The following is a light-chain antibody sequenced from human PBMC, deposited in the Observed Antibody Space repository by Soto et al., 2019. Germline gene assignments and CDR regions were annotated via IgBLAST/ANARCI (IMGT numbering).Light chain of an antibody. CDR3: QRYNSYSEA. CDR1: PTISSW. J-gene: IGKJ1*01. V-gene: IGKV1-5*03. Sequence: DIQITHFPSTLADAEGDSVTITCRASPTISSWLAWYQKKPGKTPKVLIYKASTLKSVVPSRFSGSGSGTEFTLTISSLQPDDFATYYCQRYNSYSEAFGQGTKVDIK. CDR2: KAS.